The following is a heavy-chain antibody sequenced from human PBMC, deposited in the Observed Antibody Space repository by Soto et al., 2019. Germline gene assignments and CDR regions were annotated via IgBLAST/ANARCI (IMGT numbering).Heavy chain of an antibody. Sequence: QVQLVESGGGVVQPGRSLRLSCAASGFTFSSYAMHWVRQAPGKGLEWVAVISYDGSNKYYADSVKGRFTISRDNSKNTLYLQMNSLRAEDTAVYYWARGAAGTVTIDYGGQGTLVTVSS. D-gene: IGHD4-17*01. V-gene: IGHV3-30-3*01. CDR3: ARGAAGTVTIDY. CDR2: ISYDGSNK. J-gene: IGHJ4*02. CDR1: GFTFSSYA.